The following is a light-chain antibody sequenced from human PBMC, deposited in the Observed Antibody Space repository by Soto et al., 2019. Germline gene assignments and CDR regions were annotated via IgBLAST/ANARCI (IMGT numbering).Light chain of an antibody. CDR2: SNN. Sequence: QSVLTQPPSASGTPGQSVTISCSGSSSNIGSNAVNWYQQLPGTAPKLLIYSNNPRPSGVPDRFSGSKSGTSASLAISGLQSEDEADYYCAAWDDSLNGLYVFGTGTKLTVL. CDR1: SSNIGSNA. J-gene: IGLJ1*01. CDR3: AAWDDSLNGLYV. V-gene: IGLV1-44*01.